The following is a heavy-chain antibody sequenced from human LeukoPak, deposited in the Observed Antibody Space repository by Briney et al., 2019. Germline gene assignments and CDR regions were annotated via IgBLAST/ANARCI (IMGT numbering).Heavy chain of an antibody. J-gene: IGHJ4*02. CDR2: ISSSGSAI. CDR1: GFTFSSYE. D-gene: IGHD1-7*01. Sequence: PGGSLRLSCAASGFTFSSYEMNWVRQAPGKGLEWVSYISSSGSAIYYADSVKGRFTISRDNAKNSLYVQMSSLRAEDAAIYYCARVMGNYASDYWGQGALVTVSS. CDR3: ARVMGNYASDY. V-gene: IGHV3-48*03.